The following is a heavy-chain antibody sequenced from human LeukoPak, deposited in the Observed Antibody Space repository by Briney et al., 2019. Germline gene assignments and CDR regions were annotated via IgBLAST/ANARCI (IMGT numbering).Heavy chain of an antibody. V-gene: IGHV4-4*07. D-gene: IGHD4-11*01. J-gene: IGHJ4*02. CDR2: IYSSGST. CDR3: ARETATVATNFDY. CDR1: GGSIRSYY. Sequence: PSEALSLTCTVSGGSIRSYYWNWIRQPAGKGLEWLGRIYSSGSTNYNPSLKSRVTMSVDTSKNQVSLKLRSVTAADTAVYYCARETATVATNFDYWGQGTLVTVSS.